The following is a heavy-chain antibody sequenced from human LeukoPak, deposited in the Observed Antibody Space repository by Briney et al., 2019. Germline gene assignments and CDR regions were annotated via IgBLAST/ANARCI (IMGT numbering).Heavy chain of an antibody. D-gene: IGHD2-2*01. J-gene: IGHJ5*01. V-gene: IGHV3-23*01. CDR3: ATARRVCTSKRCVASEINS. Sequence: PGGSLRLSCATSGFIFSTYAMTWVRQAPGKGLHWVSGVSGSGGAKYYADSVRGRFTISRDNSKNTLYLQMNSLIVEDTAIYYCATARRVCTSKRCVASEINSCGQGSL. CDR1: GFIFSTYA. CDR2: VSGSGGAK.